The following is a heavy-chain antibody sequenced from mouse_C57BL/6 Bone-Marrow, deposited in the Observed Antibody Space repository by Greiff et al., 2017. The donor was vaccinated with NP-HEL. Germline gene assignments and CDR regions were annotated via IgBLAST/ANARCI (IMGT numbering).Heavy chain of an antibody. D-gene: IGHD4-1*01. Sequence: QVQLQQPGAELVMPGASVKLSCKASGYTFTSYWMHWVKQRPGQGLEWIGEIDPSDSYTNYNQKFKGKSTLTVDKSSSPAYMQLSSLTSEDSAVDYCARSRTGTWYFDVWGTGTTVTVSS. CDR1: GYTFTSYW. J-gene: IGHJ1*03. CDR2: IDPSDSYT. V-gene: IGHV1-69*01. CDR3: ARSRTGTWYFDV.